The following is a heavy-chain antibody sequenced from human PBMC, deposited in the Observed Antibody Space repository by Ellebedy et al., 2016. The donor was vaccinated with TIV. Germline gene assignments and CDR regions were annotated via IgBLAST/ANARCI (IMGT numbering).Heavy chain of an antibody. CDR1: GGSFSGYY. CDR3: AGRKLNELPPDY. D-gene: IGHD1-26*01. V-gene: IGHV4-34*01. J-gene: IGHJ4*02. CDR2: INHSGST. Sequence: SETLSLXCAVYGGSFSGYYWSWIRQPPGKGLEWIGEINHSGSTNYNPSLKSRVTISVDTSKNQFSLKLSSVTAADTAVYYCAGRKLNELPPDYWGQGTLVTVSS.